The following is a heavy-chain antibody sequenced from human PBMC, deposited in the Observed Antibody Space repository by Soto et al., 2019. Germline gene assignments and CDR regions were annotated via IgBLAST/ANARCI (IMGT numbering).Heavy chain of an antibody. Sequence: GGSLRLSCAGSGFTFSNYAMSWVRQAPGKGLEWVSGISGSGGSAYYADSVKGRFTISRDNSKKTLYLQMNSLRAEDTAIYYCASSYYFDSDPPRWGQGTLVTVSS. CDR2: ISGSGGSA. D-gene: IGHD3-22*01. J-gene: IGHJ4*02. V-gene: IGHV3-23*01. CDR1: GFTFSNYA. CDR3: ASSYYFDSDPPR.